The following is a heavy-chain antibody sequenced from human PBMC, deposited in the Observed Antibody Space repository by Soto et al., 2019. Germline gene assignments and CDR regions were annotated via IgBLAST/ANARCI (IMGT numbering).Heavy chain of an antibody. CDR2: IISIFETA. V-gene: IGHV1-69*01. CDR1: GGTFNTFA. Sequence: QVQLEQSGAEVKKPGSSVKVSCKASGGTFNTFAISWVRQAPGQGLEWIGGIISIFETANYAQRLQDRLTITADESTRTAYMELSRLTSDDTAIYFCATSTSSSWQNDYWGLGTLVVVSS. J-gene: IGHJ4*02. CDR3: ATSTSSSWQNDY. D-gene: IGHD6-13*01.